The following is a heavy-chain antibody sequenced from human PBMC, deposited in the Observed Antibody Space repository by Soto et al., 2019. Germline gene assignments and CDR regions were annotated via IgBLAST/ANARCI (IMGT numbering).Heavy chain of an antibody. J-gene: IGHJ4*02. CDR1: GFTFSSYA. CDR3: AKDQEWLVPQSLDY. CDR2: ISGSGVST. V-gene: IGHV3-23*01. D-gene: IGHD6-19*01. Sequence: QPGGSLRLSCAASGFTFSSYAMSWVRQAPGKGLEWVSAISGSGVSTYYADSVKGRFTISRDNSKNTLYLQMNSLRAEDTAVYYCAKDQEWLVPQSLDYWGQGTLVTVSS.